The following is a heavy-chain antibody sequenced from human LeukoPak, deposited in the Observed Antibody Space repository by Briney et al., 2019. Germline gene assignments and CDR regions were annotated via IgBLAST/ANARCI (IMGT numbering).Heavy chain of an antibody. CDR2: IHYSGST. J-gene: IGHJ6*03. Sequence: SETLSLTCTVSGGSISSSSYHWGWIRQPPGKGLEWIGSIHYSGSTYYNPSLKSRVTISVDMSKNQFSLKLSSVTAADTAVYYCARGVSSSSSENYYYYMDVWGKGTTVTVSS. CDR3: ARGVSSSSSENYYYYMDV. CDR1: GGSISSSSYH. D-gene: IGHD6-6*01. V-gene: IGHV4-39*01.